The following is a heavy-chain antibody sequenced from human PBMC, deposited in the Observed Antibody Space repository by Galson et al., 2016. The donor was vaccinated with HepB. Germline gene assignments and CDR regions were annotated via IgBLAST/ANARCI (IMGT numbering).Heavy chain of an antibody. D-gene: IGHD2-8*01. V-gene: IGHV3-21*01. Sequence: SLRLSCAASGFAISTYGMNWVRQAPGEGLEWVSIIAPSGHSGPDTYYADSVRGRFTISRDNAKNSLYLQMNSLRAEDTAVYYCARDSGYCTNVNCKGDAFDIWGQGTMVTVSS. CDR1: GFAISTYG. CDR2: IAPSGHSGPDT. CDR3: ARDSGYCTNVNCKGDAFDI. J-gene: IGHJ3*02.